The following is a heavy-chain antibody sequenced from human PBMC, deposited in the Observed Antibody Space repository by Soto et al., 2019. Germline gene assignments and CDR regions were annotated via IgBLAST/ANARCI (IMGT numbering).Heavy chain of an antibody. CDR3: ARVVGSSGDYFDY. Sequence: SETLSLTCAVYGGSFSGNYWSWIRQPPGKGLEWIGEINHSGNTNYNPSLKSRVTISVDTSKNQFSLKLSSVTAADTAVYYCARVVGSSGDYFDYWGQGTLVTVSS. V-gene: IGHV4-34*01. D-gene: IGHD3-10*01. CDR1: GGSFSGNY. CDR2: INHSGNT. J-gene: IGHJ4*02.